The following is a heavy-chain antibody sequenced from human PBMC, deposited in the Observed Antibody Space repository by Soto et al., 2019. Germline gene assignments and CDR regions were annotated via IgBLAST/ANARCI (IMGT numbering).Heavy chain of an antibody. Sequence: EVQLLESGGGLVQPGGSVRLSCAASGFTFSSYAMSWVRQAPGKGLEWVSAISGSGGSTYYADSVKGRFTISRDNSKNTLYLQMNSLRAEDTAVYYCATDLGLLWFGESDAFDIWGQGTMVTVSS. D-gene: IGHD3-10*01. CDR3: ATDLGLLWFGESDAFDI. CDR1: GFTFSSYA. CDR2: ISGSGGST. V-gene: IGHV3-23*01. J-gene: IGHJ3*02.